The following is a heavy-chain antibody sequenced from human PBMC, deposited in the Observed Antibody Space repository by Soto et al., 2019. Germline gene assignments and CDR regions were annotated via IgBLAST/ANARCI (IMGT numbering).Heavy chain of an antibody. CDR2: INAGNGNT. J-gene: IGHJ6*02. CDR1: GYTFTSYA. D-gene: IGHD3-10*01. CDR3: ARDYGSGSYPHCYHYVMDV. Sequence: ASVKVSCKASGYTFTSYALHWVRQAPGQRLEWMGWINAGNGNTKYSQKFQGRVTITRDTSASTAYMELSSLRSEDTAVYYCARDYGSGSYPHCYHYVMDVWGQGTTVTVSS. V-gene: IGHV1-3*01.